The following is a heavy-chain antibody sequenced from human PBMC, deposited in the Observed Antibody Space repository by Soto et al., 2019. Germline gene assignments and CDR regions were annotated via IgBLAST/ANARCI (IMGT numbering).Heavy chain of an antibody. CDR2: IIPIFGTA. CDR3: ARGLDRIQLWTPIYYYGMDV. V-gene: IGHV1-69*13. CDR1: GGTFSSYA. Sequence: GASVKVSCKASGGTFSSYAISWVRQAPGQGLEWMGGIIPIFGTANYAQKFQGRVTITADESTSTAYMELSSLRSEDTAVYYCARGLDRIQLWTPIYYYGMDVWGQGTTVTVSS. D-gene: IGHD5-18*01. J-gene: IGHJ6*02.